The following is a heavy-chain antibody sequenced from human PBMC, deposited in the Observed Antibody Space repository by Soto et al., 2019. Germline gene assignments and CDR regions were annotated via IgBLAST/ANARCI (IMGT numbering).Heavy chain of an antibody. Sequence: ASVKVTCKNSGYTFSNNGITWVRQAPGQPLEWLGWISLYSDGTNYAQKFQGRVSMTTDTSTTTAYMELRSLRSDDTAVYYCARVVPGAEAWFGPWGQGTLVTVSS. D-gene: IGHD2-2*01. V-gene: IGHV1-18*01. J-gene: IGHJ5*02. CDR1: GYTFSNNG. CDR3: ARVVPGAEAWFGP. CDR2: ISLYSDGT.